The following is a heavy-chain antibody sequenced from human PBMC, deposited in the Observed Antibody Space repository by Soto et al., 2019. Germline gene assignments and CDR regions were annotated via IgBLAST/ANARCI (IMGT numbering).Heavy chain of an antibody. D-gene: IGHD3-3*01. J-gene: IGHJ5*02. CDR1: GGSFSGYY. V-gene: IGHV4-34*01. CDR2: INHSGST. Sequence: SETLSLSCAVYGGSFSGYYWSWIRQPPGKGLEWIGEINHSGSTNYNPSLKSRVTISVDTSKNQFSLKLSSVTAADTAVYYCARCRKWSGYLNWFDPWGQGTLVPVSS. CDR3: ARCRKWSGYLNWFDP.